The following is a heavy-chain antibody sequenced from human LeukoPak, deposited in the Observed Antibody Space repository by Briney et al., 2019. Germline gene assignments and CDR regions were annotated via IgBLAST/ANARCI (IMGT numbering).Heavy chain of an antibody. J-gene: IGHJ4*02. V-gene: IGHV3-66*02. D-gene: IGHD2-15*01. CDR3: ARGYCSGHSCYEFDC. Sequence: GGSLRLSCAASGFTVSSNYMTWVRQAPGKGLEWVSIIYSGGSTFYADSVKGRFTISRDNSKNTLYLQMNSLRAEDTAVYYCARGYCSGHSCYEFDCWGQGTLVTVSS. CDR1: GFTVSSNY. CDR2: IYSGGST.